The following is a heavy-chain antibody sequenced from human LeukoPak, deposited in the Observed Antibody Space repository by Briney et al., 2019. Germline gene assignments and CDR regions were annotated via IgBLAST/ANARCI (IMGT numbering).Heavy chain of an antibody. CDR3: ARDHSGEWESLSGWWFDP. D-gene: IGHD1-26*01. J-gene: IGHJ5*02. CDR2: INPSGGST. Sequence: ASVKVSCKAYGYTFNIYYMHWVRQAPGQGLEWMGVINPSGGSTSYAQKFQGRVTMTRDMSTSTVYMELSSLRSEDTAVYYCARDHSGEWESLSGWWFDPWGQGTLVTVSS. CDR1: GYTFNIYY. V-gene: IGHV1-46*02.